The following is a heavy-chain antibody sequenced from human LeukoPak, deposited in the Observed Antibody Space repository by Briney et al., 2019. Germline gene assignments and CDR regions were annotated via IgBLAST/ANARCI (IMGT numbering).Heavy chain of an antibody. CDR2: IYPGDSDI. CDR3: ARGYRVTAHFDY. CDR1: GYSFTTYW. J-gene: IGHJ4*02. Sequence: GESLKISCKGSGYSFTTYWIAWVRQMPGKGLEWMGLIYPGDSDIRYSPSFQGQVTISADKSITTAYLQWSSLKASDTAMYYCARGYRVTAHFDYWGQGTLVTVSS. V-gene: IGHV5-51*01. D-gene: IGHD6-13*01.